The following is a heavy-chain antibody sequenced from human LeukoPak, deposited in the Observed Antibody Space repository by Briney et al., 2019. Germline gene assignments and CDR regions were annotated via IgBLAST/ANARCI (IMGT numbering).Heavy chain of an antibody. CDR2: IYYSGST. D-gene: IGHD4-17*01. CDR1: GFTFSNAW. J-gene: IGHJ4*02. CDR3: ARVSLEDGDANFDY. V-gene: IGHV4-59*01. Sequence: GSLRLSCAASGFTFSNAWMSWVRQAPGKGLEWIGYIYYSGSTNYNPSLKSRVTISVDTSKNQFSLKLSSVTAADTAVYYCARVSLEDGDANFDYWGQGALVTVSS.